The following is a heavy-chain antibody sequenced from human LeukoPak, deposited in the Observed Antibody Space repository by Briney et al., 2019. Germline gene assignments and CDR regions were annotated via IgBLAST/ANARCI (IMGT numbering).Heavy chain of an antibody. J-gene: IGHJ4*02. Sequence: GGSLRLSCAASGYTFRSHWMHWVRQAPGKGLIWVSRIDGDESATYYGDSVKGRFTISRDNAKNSLYLQMNSLRAEDTALYYCASSRYDSSGYYGIIGYWGQGTLVTVSS. CDR3: ASSRYDSSGYYGIIGY. CDR2: IDGDESAT. CDR1: GYTFRSHW. D-gene: IGHD3-22*01. V-gene: IGHV3-74*01.